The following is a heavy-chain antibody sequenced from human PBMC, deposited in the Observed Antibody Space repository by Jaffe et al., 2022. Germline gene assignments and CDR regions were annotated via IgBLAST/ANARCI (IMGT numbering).Heavy chain of an antibody. CDR2: IYYSGST. CDR3: ARALYGGYDRPFDI. Sequence: QVQLQESGPGLVKPSETLSLTCSVSGGSISDYYWSWIRQSPGKGLEWIGYIYYSGSTDYNPSLKSRVTISVDTAKNHFSLRLSSVTAADTAVYYCARALYGGYDRPFDIWGQGTMVTVSS. V-gene: IGHV4-59*01. J-gene: IGHJ3*02. CDR1: GGSISDYY. D-gene: IGHD5-12*01.